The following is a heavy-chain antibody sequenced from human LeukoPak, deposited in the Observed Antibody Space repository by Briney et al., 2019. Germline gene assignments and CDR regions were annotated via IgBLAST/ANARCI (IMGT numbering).Heavy chain of an antibody. Sequence: PSETLSLTCAVYGGSFSGYYWSWIRQPPGKGLEWIGEINHSGSTNYNPSLKSRVTISVDTSKNQFPLKLSSVTAADTAVYYCARDVYGSGSYRDYWGQGTLVTVSS. D-gene: IGHD3-10*01. V-gene: IGHV4-34*01. CDR3: ARDVYGSGSYRDY. CDR2: INHSGST. CDR1: GGSFSGYY. J-gene: IGHJ4*02.